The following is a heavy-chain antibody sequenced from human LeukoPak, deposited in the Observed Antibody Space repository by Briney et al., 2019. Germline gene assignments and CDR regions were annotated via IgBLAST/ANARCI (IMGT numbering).Heavy chain of an antibody. CDR2: INTDGNTR. Sequence: GGSLRLSCATSGFTFSTSWMHWVRQAPGKGLVWVSRINTDGNTRDYADSVKGRFTISRDNAKNTLYLQLNSLRAEDTAVYYCARNSGVSVAGFYYYYYMDVWGKGTAVTVSS. CDR1: GFTFSTSW. V-gene: IGHV3-74*01. D-gene: IGHD6-19*01. J-gene: IGHJ6*03. CDR3: ARNSGVSVAGFYYYYYMDV.